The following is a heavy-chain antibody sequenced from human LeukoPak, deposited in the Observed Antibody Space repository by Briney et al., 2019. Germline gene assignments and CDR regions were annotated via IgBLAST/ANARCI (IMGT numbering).Heavy chain of an antibody. J-gene: IGHJ4*02. D-gene: IGHD6-13*01. Sequence: PGGSLRLSCAAPGITFSNYWMHWVRQAPGKGLEWVSRINPDGSATRYADSVKGRFTISRDNAKNSLYLQMNSLRAEDTALYYCAKDKRMGIAAAGLFDYWGQGTLVTVSS. CDR3: AKDKRMGIAAAGLFDY. V-gene: IGHV3-74*01. CDR2: INPDGSAT. CDR1: GITFSNYW.